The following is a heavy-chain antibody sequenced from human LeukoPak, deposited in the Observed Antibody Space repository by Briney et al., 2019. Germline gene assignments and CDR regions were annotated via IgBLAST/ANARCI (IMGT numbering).Heavy chain of an antibody. D-gene: IGHD7-27*01. CDR1: GFTFSSYW. V-gene: IGHV3-7*01. CDR3: ARDYVWGSSESDY. J-gene: IGHJ4*02. Sequence: GGSLRLSCAASGFTFSSYWMSWVRQAPGKGLEWVANIKQDGSEKYYVDSVKGRFTISRDNAKNSLFLQMSSLRVEDTAIYYCARDYVWGSSESDYWGQGTLVTVSS. CDR2: IKQDGSEK.